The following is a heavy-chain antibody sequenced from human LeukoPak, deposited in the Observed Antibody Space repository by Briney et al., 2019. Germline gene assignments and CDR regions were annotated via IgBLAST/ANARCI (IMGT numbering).Heavy chain of an antibody. D-gene: IGHD5-24*01. V-gene: IGHV4-59*01. CDR1: GGSITSYH. CDR2: IYYSGST. J-gene: IGHJ4*02. CDR3: ARGSRDGYNHFDY. Sequence: PSETLSLTCTISGGSITSYHWSWIRQPPGEGLEWIGYIYYSGSTNYNPSLKSRVTISVDTSKNQFSLNLRSATAADTAVYYCARGSRDGYNHFDYWGQGTLVTVSS.